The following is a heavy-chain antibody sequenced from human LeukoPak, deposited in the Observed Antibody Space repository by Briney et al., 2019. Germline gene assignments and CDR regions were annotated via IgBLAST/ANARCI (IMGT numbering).Heavy chain of an antibody. Sequence: PSETLSLTCAVYGGSFSGYYWSWIPKPPGKGREWIGEINHSGSTNYNPSLKSRVTISVDTSKNQFSLKLSSVTAADTAVYYCARGTTRLNDAFDIWGQGTMVTVSS. J-gene: IGHJ3*02. D-gene: IGHD1-1*01. CDR3: ARGTTRLNDAFDI. CDR2: INHSGST. CDR1: GGSFSGYY. V-gene: IGHV4-34*01.